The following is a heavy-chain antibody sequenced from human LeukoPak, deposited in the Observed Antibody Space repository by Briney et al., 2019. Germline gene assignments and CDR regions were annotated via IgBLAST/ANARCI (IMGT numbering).Heavy chain of an antibody. D-gene: IGHD4-23*01. Sequence: PSETLSLTCAVSGASISSSNWWSWVRQPPGKGLEWIGEIFHSGNTNYNPSLRSRVTMSVDKSKNQFSLRLSSMTAADTAVYYCLYGGNSGDWVSWGQGTLVTVSS. CDR2: IFHSGNT. V-gene: IGHV4-4*02. CDR3: LYGGNSGDWVS. CDR1: GASISSSNW. J-gene: IGHJ5*02.